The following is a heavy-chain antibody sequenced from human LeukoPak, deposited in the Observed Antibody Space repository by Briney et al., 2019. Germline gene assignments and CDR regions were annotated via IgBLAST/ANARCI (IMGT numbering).Heavy chain of an antibody. CDR2: INHSGST. V-gene: IGHV4-34*01. Sequence: SETLSLTCAVYGGSFSGYYWSWIRQPPGKGLEWIGEINHSGSTNYNPSLKSRVTISVDTSKNQFSLKLSSVTAADTAVYYCARVSRWLQPGVDYWGQGTLVTVSS. D-gene: IGHD5-24*01. CDR1: GGSFSGYY. J-gene: IGHJ4*02. CDR3: ARVSRWLQPGVDY.